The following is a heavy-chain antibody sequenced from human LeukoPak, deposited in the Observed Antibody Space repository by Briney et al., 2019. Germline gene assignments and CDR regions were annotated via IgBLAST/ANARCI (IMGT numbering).Heavy chain of an antibody. CDR2: IYYSGST. J-gene: IGHJ3*02. Sequence: PSETLSLTCTVSGGPISSYYWSWIRQPPGKGLEWIGYIYYSGSTNYNPSLKSRVTISVDTSKNQFSLKLSSVTAADTAVYYCAREGKLWFGELSPSHAFDIWGQGTMVTVSS. D-gene: IGHD3-10*01. CDR3: AREGKLWFGELSPSHAFDI. V-gene: IGHV4-59*01. CDR1: GGPISSYY.